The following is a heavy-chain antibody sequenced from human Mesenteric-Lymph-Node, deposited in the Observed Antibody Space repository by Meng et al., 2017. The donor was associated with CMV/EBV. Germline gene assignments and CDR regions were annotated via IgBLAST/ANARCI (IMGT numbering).Heavy chain of an antibody. D-gene: IGHD1-26*01. CDR2: IVLSGSTT. CDR1: GVTFSSYA. CDR3: AKDLSLISGYFDY. Sequence: CTASGVTFSSYAMSWVRQAPGKGLGWVSSIVLSGSTTYYGDSVKGRFTISRDSSKNTLYLQMNSLRAEDTAVYYCAKDLSLISGYFDYWGQGTLVTVSS. V-gene: IGHV3-23*01. J-gene: IGHJ4*02.